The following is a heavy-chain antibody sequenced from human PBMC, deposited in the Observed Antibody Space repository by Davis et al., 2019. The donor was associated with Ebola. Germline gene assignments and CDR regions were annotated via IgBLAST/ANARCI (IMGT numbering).Heavy chain of an antibody. V-gene: IGHV4-39*01. CDR2: IYYSGST. Sequence: WIRQPPGKGLEWIGSIYYSGSTYYNPSLKNRVTISVDTSKNQFSLKLSSVTAADTAVYYCARQLPMTPLDYWGQGTLVTVSS. J-gene: IGHJ4*02. CDR3: ARQLPMTPLDY.